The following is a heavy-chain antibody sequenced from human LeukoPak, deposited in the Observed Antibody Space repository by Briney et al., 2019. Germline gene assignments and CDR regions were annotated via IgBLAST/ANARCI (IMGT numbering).Heavy chain of an antibody. CDR1: GYTFTSYY. Sequence: ASVKVSCKASGYTFTSYYMHWVRQAPGQGLEWMGTINPSGGSTSYALKFQGRVTMTRDTSTSTVYMELSSLRSEDTAVYYCARAGGEYYFDYWGQGTLVTVSS. D-gene: IGHD3-10*01. CDR2: INPSGGST. CDR3: ARAGGEYYFDY. J-gene: IGHJ4*02. V-gene: IGHV1-46*01.